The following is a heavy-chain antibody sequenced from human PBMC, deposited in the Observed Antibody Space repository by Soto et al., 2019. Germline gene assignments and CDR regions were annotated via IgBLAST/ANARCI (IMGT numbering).Heavy chain of an antibody. CDR3: AKPPHSSSRSY. CDR2: ISESGSST. CDR1: GLTFSSYA. Sequence: PGGSLRLSCAASGLTFSSYAMSLFLQAPGKGLERVSAISESGSSTYYADSVKGRFTISRDNSKNTLYLQMNSLRAEDTAVDDCAKPPHSSSRSYWGQGTLDTVSS. D-gene: IGHD6-13*01. J-gene: IGHJ4*02. V-gene: IGHV3-23*01.